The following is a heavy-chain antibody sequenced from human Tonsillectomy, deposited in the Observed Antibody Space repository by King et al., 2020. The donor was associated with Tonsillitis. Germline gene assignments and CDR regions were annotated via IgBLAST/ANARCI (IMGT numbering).Heavy chain of an antibody. J-gene: IGHJ5*02. V-gene: IGHV4-59*01. CDR1: GGSINSYY. D-gene: IGHD4-17*01. CDR3: ARFYGDYGSWFDP. CDR2: IYYSGST. Sequence: QLQESGPGLVKPSETLSLTCTVSGGSINSYYWSWIRQPPGKGLEWIGYIYYSGSTNYNPSLKSRVTISVGTSKNQFSLQLSSVTAADTAVYYCARFYGDYGSWFDPWGQGTLVTVSS.